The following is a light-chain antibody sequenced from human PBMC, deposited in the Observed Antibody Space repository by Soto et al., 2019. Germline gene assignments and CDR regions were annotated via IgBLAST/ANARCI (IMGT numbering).Light chain of an antibody. J-gene: IGKJ1*01. CDR2: GAS. Sequence: EIVLTQSPGTLSMSPGERATLSCRASQSISSNYLAWYQQKPGQAPRLLIYGASSRATGIPDRFSGSGSGPDITRTISRLEAEYFAVYYCQQYGSSPRTFGQGTQVEFK. V-gene: IGKV3-20*01. CDR3: QQYGSSPRT. CDR1: QSISSNY.